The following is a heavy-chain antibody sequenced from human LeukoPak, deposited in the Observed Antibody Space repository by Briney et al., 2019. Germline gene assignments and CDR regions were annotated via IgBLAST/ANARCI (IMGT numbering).Heavy chain of an antibody. V-gene: IGHV4-39*02. Sequence: SETLSLTCTVFGDSVSSGDYSCAWIRQPPGKGLEWIGIFYYSGITYYNPSLKSRVAISVDTSTNHFSLKLSSVTAADTAVYYCARDLGVYSSYDLRVGSVYYYGMDVWGQGTTVTVSS. D-gene: IGHD5-12*01. CDR1: GDSVSSGDYS. CDR2: FYYSGIT. J-gene: IGHJ6*02. CDR3: ARDLGVYSSYDLRVGSVYYYGMDV.